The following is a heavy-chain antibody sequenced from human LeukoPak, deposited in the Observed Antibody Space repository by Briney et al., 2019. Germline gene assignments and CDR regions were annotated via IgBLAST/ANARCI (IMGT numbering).Heavy chain of an antibody. CDR1: GGSITSSSLY. D-gene: IGHD4-17*01. J-gene: IGHJ4*02. CDR2: IYYSGTT. CDR3: ATTSDYGNNPEDY. Sequence: PSETLSLTCTVSGGSITSSSLYWGWIRQPPGKGLEYIGNIYYSGTTYYNPSLKSRVTISLDTSENQFSQKLKSVTAADTAVYYCATTSDYGNNPEDYWGQGTLVTVSS. V-gene: IGHV4-39*07.